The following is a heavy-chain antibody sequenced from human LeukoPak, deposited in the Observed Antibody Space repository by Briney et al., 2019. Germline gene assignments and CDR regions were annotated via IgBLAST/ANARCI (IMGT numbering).Heavy chain of an antibody. D-gene: IGHD3-16*02. Sequence: GASVKVSCKASGGTFSSYAISWVRQAPGQGLEWMGGIIPIFGTANYAQKFQGRVTITADESTSTAYMELSSLRPEDTAVYYCARVGARGVIVPLFDYWGQGTLVTVSS. CDR1: GGTFSSYA. V-gene: IGHV1-69*13. CDR3: ARVGARGVIVPLFDY. CDR2: IIPIFGTA. J-gene: IGHJ4*02.